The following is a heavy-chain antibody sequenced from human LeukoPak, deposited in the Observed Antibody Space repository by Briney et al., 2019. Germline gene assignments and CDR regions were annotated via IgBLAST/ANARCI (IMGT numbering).Heavy chain of an antibody. Sequence: GGSLRLSCAAYGFTFSSHGMHWVRQAPGKGLEWVTFIQYDGSNKYYADSVKGRFTISRDNSKSTLYLQMNSLRTEDTAVYYCARRWYFDLWGRGTLVTVSS. J-gene: IGHJ2*01. V-gene: IGHV3-30*19. CDR1: GFTFSSHG. CDR3: ARRWYFDL. CDR2: IQYDGSNK.